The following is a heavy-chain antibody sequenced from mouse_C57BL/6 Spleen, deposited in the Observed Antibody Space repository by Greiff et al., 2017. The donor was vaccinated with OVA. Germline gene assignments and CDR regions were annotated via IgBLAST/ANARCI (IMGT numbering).Heavy chain of an antibody. CDR2: IDPSDSYT. Sequence: QVQLQQPGAELVKPGASVKLSCKASGYTFTSYWMQWVKQRPGQGLEWIGEIDPSDSYTNYNQKFKGKATLTVDTSSSTAYMQLSSLTSEDSAVYYCAAVVENYFDYWGQGTTLTVSS. D-gene: IGHD1-1*01. CDR3: AAVVENYFDY. CDR1: GYTFTSYW. J-gene: IGHJ2*01. V-gene: IGHV1-50*01.